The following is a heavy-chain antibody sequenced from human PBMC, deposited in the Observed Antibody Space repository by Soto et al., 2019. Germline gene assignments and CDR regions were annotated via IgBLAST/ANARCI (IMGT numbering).Heavy chain of an antibody. V-gene: IGHV3-23*01. J-gene: IGHJ3*02. D-gene: IGHD3-22*01. CDR1: GYNFNKYA. CDR2: ISSGGDNT. CDR3: VRRAQYFDGTGFHAFDI. Sequence: GGSLRLSCVACGYNFNKYAVSWVRQAPGKGLEWVSAISSGGDNTHYADSVKGRFTITRDNSKNMLYLEMNSLTVEDTAVYYCVRRAQYFDGTGFHAFDIWGQGTRVTVSS.